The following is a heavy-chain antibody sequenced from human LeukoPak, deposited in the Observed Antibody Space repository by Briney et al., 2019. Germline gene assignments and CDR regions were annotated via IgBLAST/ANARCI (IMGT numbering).Heavy chain of an antibody. D-gene: IGHD6-13*01. J-gene: IGHJ4*02. CDR2: IYHSGIT. CDR1: GGSISSGGYY. V-gene: IGHV4-30-4*08. Sequence: SQTLSLTCTVSGGSISSGGYYWSWIRQPPGKGLEWNGHIYHSGITYYNPSLKSRVTFLVDTSKNQFSLKVNSVTAADTAVYHRARARAHSSSWYYFDYWGQGTLVTVSS. CDR3: ARARAHSSSWYYFDY.